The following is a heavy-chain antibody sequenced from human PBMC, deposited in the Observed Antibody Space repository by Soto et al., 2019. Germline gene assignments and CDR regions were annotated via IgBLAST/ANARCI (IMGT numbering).Heavy chain of an antibody. J-gene: IGHJ4*02. CDR1: GYTFTGYY. CDR2: INPNSGGT. V-gene: IGHV1-2*02. Sequence: ASVKVSCKASGYTFTGYYMHWVRQAPGQGLEWMGWINPNSGGTNYAQKFQGRVTMTRDTSISTAYMELSRLRSDDTAVYYCAGDVEMATIDAYFDYWGKGTLVTVSS. CDR3: AGDVEMATIDAYFDY.